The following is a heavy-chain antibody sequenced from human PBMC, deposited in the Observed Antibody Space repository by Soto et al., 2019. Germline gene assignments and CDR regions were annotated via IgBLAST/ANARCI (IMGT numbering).Heavy chain of an antibody. Sequence: GASVKVSCKASGYAFTSYGISWVRQAPGQGLEWMGWISAYNDNTNYAQKLQGRVTMTTDTSTSTAYMELRSLRSDDTAVYYCAREAAGTRGLPAPYNRFDPWGQGTLVTVSS. CDR1: GYAFTSYG. J-gene: IGHJ5*02. CDR3: AREAAGTRGLPAPYNRFDP. V-gene: IGHV1-18*01. CDR2: ISAYNDNT. D-gene: IGHD6-13*01.